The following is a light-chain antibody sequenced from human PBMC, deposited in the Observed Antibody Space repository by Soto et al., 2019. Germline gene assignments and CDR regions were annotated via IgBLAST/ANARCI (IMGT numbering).Light chain of an antibody. V-gene: IGLV1-51*01. CDR1: RSNIGNNY. CDR2: DSN. CDR3: GTWDSSLTAV. J-gene: IGLJ7*01. Sequence: QSVLTQPPSVSAAPGQKVTISCSGSRSNIGNNYVAWYQQFPGTVPKLLIYDSNKRPSGIPDRFSGSKSGSSATLGITGLQTGDEADYYCGTWDSSLTAVFGGGTQLTVL.